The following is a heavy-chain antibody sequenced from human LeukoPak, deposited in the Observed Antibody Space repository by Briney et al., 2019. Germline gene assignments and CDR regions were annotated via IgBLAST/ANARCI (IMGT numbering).Heavy chain of an antibody. CDR3: ARDGDRSFDY. J-gene: IGHJ4*02. CDR2: ISYDGSNK. CDR1: GFTFSSYE. D-gene: IGHD7-27*01. V-gene: IGHV3-30-3*01. Sequence: PGGSLRLSCAASGFTFSSYEMNWVRQAPGKGLEWVAVISYDGSNKYYADSVKGRFTISRDNSKNTLYLQMNSLRAEDTAVYYCARDGDRSFDYWGQGTLVTVSS.